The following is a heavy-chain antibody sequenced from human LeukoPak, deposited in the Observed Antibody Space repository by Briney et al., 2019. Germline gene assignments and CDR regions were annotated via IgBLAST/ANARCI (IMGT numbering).Heavy chain of an antibody. V-gene: IGHV4-39*02. CDR3: AREVGSGSYFPYYMDV. Sequence: PSETLSLTCTVSGGSISSSSYYWGWIRQPPGKGLEWIGSIYYSGSTYYNPSLKSRVTISVDTSKNQFSLKLSSVTAADTAVYYCAREVGSGSYFPYYMDVWGKGNTVTVSS. J-gene: IGHJ6*03. D-gene: IGHD3-10*01. CDR1: GGSISSSSYY. CDR2: IYYSGST.